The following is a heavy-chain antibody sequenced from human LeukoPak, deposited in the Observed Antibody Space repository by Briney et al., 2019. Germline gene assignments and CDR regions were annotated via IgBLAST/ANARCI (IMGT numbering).Heavy chain of an antibody. D-gene: IGHD2-21*01. CDR1: GYTFTGYH. CDR3: ARGVAGGFDY. CDR2: ISPNSGAT. J-gene: IGHJ4*02. Sequence: ASVKVSGKPSGYTFTGYHMHWVRQAPRQGLEWMGRISPNSGATIYAQKFQGRVTTTRDTSISTAYMELSSLKSDDTAVYYCARGVAGGFDYWGQGTLVTVSS. V-gene: IGHV1-2*06.